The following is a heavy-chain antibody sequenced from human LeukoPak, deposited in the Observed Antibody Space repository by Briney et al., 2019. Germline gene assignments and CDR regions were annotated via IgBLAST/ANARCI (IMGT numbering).Heavy chain of an antibody. Sequence: SVKVSCKASGGTFSSYAISWVRQAPGQGLEWMGGIIPIFGTANYAQKLQGRVTITTDESTSTAYMELSSLRSEDTAVYYCARDRGSYYDSSGYYPLRYWGQGTLVTVSS. V-gene: IGHV1-69*05. D-gene: IGHD3-22*01. CDR1: GGTFSSYA. CDR2: IIPIFGTA. J-gene: IGHJ4*02. CDR3: ARDRGSYYDSSGYYPLRY.